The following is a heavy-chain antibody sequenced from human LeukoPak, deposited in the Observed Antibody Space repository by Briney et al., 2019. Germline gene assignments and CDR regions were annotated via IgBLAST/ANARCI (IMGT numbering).Heavy chain of an antibody. Sequence: PGGSLRLSCSASGFPFSSYAMHWVRQAPGKGLEYVSAISDSGGSTYYADSVKGRFTISRDNSKNTLYLQMNSLRAEDTAVYYCAKAYYYGSGAAFFDYWGQGTLVTVSS. CDR1: GFPFSSYA. V-gene: IGHV3-23*01. D-gene: IGHD3-10*01. CDR3: AKAYYYGSGAAFFDY. CDR2: ISDSGGST. J-gene: IGHJ4*02.